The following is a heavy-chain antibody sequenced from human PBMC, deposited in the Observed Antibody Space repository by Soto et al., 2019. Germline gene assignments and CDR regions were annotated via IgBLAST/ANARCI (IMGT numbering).Heavy chain of an antibody. D-gene: IGHD6-19*01. CDR1: DHTFTSYG. CDR2: ISTYNGNT. V-gene: IGHV1-18*04. CDR3: AIYRTEHGEQWLPVPWFDP. Sequence: QVQLVQSGAEVKKPGASVKVSCKTSDHTFTSYGISWVRQAPGQGLEWMGWISTYNGNTNYAQKFRGRVTMTTDTSTSKAYRELRSLRSDDTAMYYCAIYRTEHGEQWLPVPWFDPWGQGTLVTVSS. J-gene: IGHJ5*02.